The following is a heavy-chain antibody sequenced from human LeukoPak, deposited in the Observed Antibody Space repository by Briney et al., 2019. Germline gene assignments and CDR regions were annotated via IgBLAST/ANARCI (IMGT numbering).Heavy chain of an antibody. D-gene: IGHD4-17*01. CDR2: FDPEDGET. Sequence: ASVKVSCKVSGYTLTELSMHWVRQAPGKGLEWMGGFDPEDGETIYAQKFQGRVTMTEDTSTDTAYLELSSLRSEDTAVYYCASGVDGDYDSPPFDYWGQGTLVTVSS. J-gene: IGHJ4*02. V-gene: IGHV1-24*01. CDR1: GYTLTELS. CDR3: ASGVDGDYDSPPFDY.